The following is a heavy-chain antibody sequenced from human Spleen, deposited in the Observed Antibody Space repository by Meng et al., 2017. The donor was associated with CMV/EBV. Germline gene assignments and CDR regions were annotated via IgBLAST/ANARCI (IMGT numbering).Heavy chain of an antibody. CDR1: GFTFSSYS. CDR3: ARGSGSLYYYYGMDV. CDR2: ISSSSSTI. J-gene: IGHJ6*02. V-gene: IGHV3-48*04. Sequence: GGSLRLSCAASGFTFSSYSMNWVRQAPGKGLEWVSYISSSSSTIYYADSVKGRFTISRDNAKNSLYLQMNSLRAEDTAVYYCARGSGSLYYYYGMDVWGQGTTVTVSS. D-gene: IGHD3-10*01.